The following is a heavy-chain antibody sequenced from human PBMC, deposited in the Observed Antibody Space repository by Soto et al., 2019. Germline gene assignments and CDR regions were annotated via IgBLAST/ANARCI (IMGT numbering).Heavy chain of an antibody. J-gene: IGHJ2*01. D-gene: IGHD3-3*01. CDR2: IYYSGIA. Sequence: SETLSLTCTVSCGSTSTYSWSWFRQPLGKGLEWIGYIYYSGIANYNPSLKSRVTISVDTSKNQFSLKLRSVTAADTAVYYCARGFCNNWY. CDR1: CGSTSTYS. CDR3: ARGFCNNWY. V-gene: IGHV4-59*01.